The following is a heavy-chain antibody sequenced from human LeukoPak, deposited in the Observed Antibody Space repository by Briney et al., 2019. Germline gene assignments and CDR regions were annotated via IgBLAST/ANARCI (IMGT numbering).Heavy chain of an antibody. Sequence: GGSLRLSCVASGFTLRSYVMNWVRQAPGKGLEWVANIKQDGSERYYVDSVKGRFTISRDNAKNSLYLQMNSLRAEDTALYYCARGFSIWGQGTMVTVSS. J-gene: IGHJ3*02. CDR2: IKQDGSER. CDR1: GFTLRSYV. CDR3: ARGFSI. V-gene: IGHV3-7*01.